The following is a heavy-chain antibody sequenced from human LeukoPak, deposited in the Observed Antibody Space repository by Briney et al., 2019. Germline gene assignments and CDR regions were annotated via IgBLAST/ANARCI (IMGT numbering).Heavy chain of an antibody. D-gene: IGHD6-6*01. CDR2: IKQDGSEK. V-gene: IGHV3-7*01. Sequence: GGSLRLSCAASEFILSGYWMNWVRQAPGKGLEWVANIKQDGSEKQYVDSVRGRFTISRDNAKNSLYLQMNSLRAEDTALYYCARWATSFDLWGQGTLVTVSS. CDR3: ARWATSFDL. J-gene: IGHJ4*02. CDR1: EFILSGYW.